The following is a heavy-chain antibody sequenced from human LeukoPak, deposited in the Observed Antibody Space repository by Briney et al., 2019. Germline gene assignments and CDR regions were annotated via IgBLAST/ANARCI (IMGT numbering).Heavy chain of an antibody. J-gene: IGHJ4*02. V-gene: IGHV4-39*01. CDR2: IYYTGIT. CDR3: ASPGITTFDY. Sequence: SETLSLTCTVSGASLSGNSFYRGSVRQPPGKGLEWIGNIYYTGITYFNPSLKSRVTISVDTSKNQFSLRLNSVTAADTAIYYCASPGITTFDYWGQGTLVTVSS. D-gene: IGHD3-22*01. CDR1: GASLSGNSFY.